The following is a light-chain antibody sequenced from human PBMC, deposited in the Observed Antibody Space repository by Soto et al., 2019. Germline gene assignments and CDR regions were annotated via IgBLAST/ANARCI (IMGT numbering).Light chain of an antibody. Sequence: QSALTQPAYVSGSRGQSITISCTGTSSDVGGYNYVSWYQQHPGKVPKLMIYDVSNRPSGVSNRFSGSKSGNTASLTISGLQAEDEADYYCSSYTSSSTLYVFGTGTKLTDL. CDR2: DVS. J-gene: IGLJ1*01. V-gene: IGLV2-14*01. CDR3: SSYTSSSTLYV. CDR1: SSDVGGYNY.